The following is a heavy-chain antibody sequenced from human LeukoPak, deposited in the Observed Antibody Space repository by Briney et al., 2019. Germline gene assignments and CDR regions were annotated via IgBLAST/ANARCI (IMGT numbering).Heavy chain of an antibody. V-gene: IGHV4-39*03. CDR2: LHYSGIT. CDR1: GAPLSSTHYY. CDR3: DV. Sequence: SETLSLTCNVSGAPLSSTHYYWGWIRQSPGKGLEWIGSLHYSGITYYNPSLKSRVTISVDTSKNQFSLKLSSVTAADTAVYYMDVWGKGTTVTVSS. J-gene: IGHJ6*04.